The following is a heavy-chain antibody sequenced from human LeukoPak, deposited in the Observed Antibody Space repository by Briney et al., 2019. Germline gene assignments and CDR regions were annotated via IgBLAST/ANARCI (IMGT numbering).Heavy chain of an antibody. V-gene: IGHV3-33*01. Sequence: PGRPLRLSCAASGFTFSSYGMHWLRQAPGKALEGVAVIWYDGSNKYYADSVKGRFTISRDNSKNTLYLQMNSLRAEDTAVYYCARDLVVAATRYYYGMDVWGQGTTVTVSS. CDR3: ARDLVVAATRYYYGMDV. D-gene: IGHD2-15*01. CDR2: IWYDGSNK. CDR1: GFTFSSYG. J-gene: IGHJ6*02.